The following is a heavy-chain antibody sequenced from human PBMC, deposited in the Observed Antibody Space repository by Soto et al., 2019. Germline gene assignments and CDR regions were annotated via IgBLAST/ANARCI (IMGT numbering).Heavy chain of an antibody. D-gene: IGHD3-9*01. CDR1: GGSISSGGYY. CDR3: ARDLYDILTGYSGWFDP. V-gene: IGHV4-31*03. CDR2: MYYSGST. J-gene: IGHJ5*02. Sequence: SETLSLTCTVSGGSISSGGYYWSWIRQHPGKGLEWIGYMYYSGSTYYNPSLKSRVTISVDTSKNRFSLKLSSVTAADTAVYYCARDLYDILTGYSGWFDPWGQGTLVTVSS.